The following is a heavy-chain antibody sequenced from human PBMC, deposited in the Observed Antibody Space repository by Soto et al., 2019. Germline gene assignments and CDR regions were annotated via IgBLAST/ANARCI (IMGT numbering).Heavy chain of an antibody. CDR2: IYYSGST. D-gene: IGHD6-13*01. CDR1: GGSISSYY. V-gene: IGHV4-59*01. CDR3: ARDIAAAGAFDI. J-gene: IGHJ3*02. Sequence: SETLSLTCTVSGGSISSYYWSWIRQPPGKGLEWIGYIYYSGSTNYNPSLKSRVTISEDTSKNQFSLKLSSVTAADTAVYYCARDIAAAGAFDIWGQGTMVTVSS.